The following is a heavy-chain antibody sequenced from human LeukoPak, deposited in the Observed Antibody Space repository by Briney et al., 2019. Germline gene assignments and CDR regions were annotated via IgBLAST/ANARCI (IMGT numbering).Heavy chain of an antibody. V-gene: IGHV3-48*04. D-gene: IGHD1-26*01. CDR3: ARDGELGSPADAFDI. J-gene: IGHJ3*02. CDR2: ISSNGRTK. Sequence: PGGSLRLSCAASGISVSSYSMNWVRQAPGKGLEWVSFISSNGRTKYYAESVKGRFTISRDDAKTSLYLQMNSLRAEDTAVYYCARDGELGSPADAFDIWGQGTMVTVSS. CDR1: GISVSSYS.